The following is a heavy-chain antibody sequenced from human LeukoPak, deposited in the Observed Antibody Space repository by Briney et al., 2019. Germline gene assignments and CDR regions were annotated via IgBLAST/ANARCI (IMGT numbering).Heavy chain of an antibody. Sequence: GGSLRLPCAASGFTFSSYSMNWVRQAPGKGLEWVSGISGFGGSTYYAPSVKGRLTISRDNFGNMLYLHLDSLRVEDTAIYYCARRSGSSWSSFDYWGQGALVTVSS. CDR2: ISGFGGST. CDR1: GFTFSSYS. D-gene: IGHD6-13*01. V-gene: IGHV3-23*01. CDR3: ARRSGSSWSSFDY. J-gene: IGHJ4*02.